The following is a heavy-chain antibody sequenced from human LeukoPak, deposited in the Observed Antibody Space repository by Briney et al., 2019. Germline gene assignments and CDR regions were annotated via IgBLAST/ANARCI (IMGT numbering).Heavy chain of an antibody. V-gene: IGHV4-4*07. J-gene: IGHJ6*03. D-gene: IGHD1-1*01. CDR2: IYTSGST. CDR3: ARDGRSADYYYYYYMDV. CDR1: GVSISSYY. Sequence: SETLSLTCTVFGVSISSYYWSWIRQPAGKGLEGVGGIYTSGSTNYTPSLKRPVTVSVDTSKNQFSLKLSSVTAADTAVYYCARDGRSADYYYYYYMDVWGKGTTVTVSS.